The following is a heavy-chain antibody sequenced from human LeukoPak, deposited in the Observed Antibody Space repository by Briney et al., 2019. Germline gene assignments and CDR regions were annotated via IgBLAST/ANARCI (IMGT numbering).Heavy chain of an antibody. Sequence: GGSLRLSCAASGFTFSSYAMSWVRQATGKGLEWISSISPSGGSTFHADSVKGRFTISRDNARNSVYLQMYSLRAEDTAVYFCARDFLGESGAGGYWGQGILVTVSS. D-gene: IGHD3-10*01. J-gene: IGHJ4*02. CDR3: ARDFLGESGAGGY. CDR2: ISPSGGST. CDR1: GFTFSSYA. V-gene: IGHV3-21*01.